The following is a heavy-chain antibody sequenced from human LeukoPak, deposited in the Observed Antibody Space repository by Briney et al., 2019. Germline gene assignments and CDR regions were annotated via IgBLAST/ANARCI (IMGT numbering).Heavy chain of an antibody. CDR3: ASTKGQWLVLGY. CDR1: GFTFSSYW. D-gene: IGHD6-19*01. Sequence: GGSLRLSCAASGFTFSSYWMSWVRQAPGKGLEWVANIKKDGSEKYYVDSVKGRFTISRDNAKNSLYLQMNSLRAEDTAVYYCASTKGQWLVLGYWGQGTLVTVSS. V-gene: IGHV3-7*01. CDR2: IKKDGSEK. J-gene: IGHJ4*02.